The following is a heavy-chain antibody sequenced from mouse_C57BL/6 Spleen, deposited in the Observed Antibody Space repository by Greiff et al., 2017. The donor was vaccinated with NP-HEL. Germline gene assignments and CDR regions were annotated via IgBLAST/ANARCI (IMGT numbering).Heavy chain of an antibody. CDR3: ARNLRYFYYFDY. Sequence: QVQLQQSGPELVKPGASVKISCKASGYAFSSSWMNWVKQRPGKGLEWIGRIYPGDGDTNYNGKFKGKATLTADKSSSTAYMQLSSLTSEDSAVYFCARNLRYFYYFDYWGQGTTLTVSS. J-gene: IGHJ2*01. D-gene: IGHD1-1*01. V-gene: IGHV1-82*01. CDR2: IYPGDGDT. CDR1: GYAFSSSW.